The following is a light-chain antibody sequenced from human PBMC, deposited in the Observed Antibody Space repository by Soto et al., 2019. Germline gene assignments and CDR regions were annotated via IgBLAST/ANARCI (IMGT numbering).Light chain of an antibody. V-gene: IGLV2-14*03. Sequence: QSALTQPASVSASPGQSITISCIGTSSDIGGYSYVSWYQQHPGKAPKLLIRDVNYRPSGISARFSGSKSGNTASLTISGLQTEDEADYYCSSYAGGNTFVFGTGTKLTVL. CDR3: SSYAGGNTFV. J-gene: IGLJ1*01. CDR2: DVN. CDR1: SSDIGGYSY.